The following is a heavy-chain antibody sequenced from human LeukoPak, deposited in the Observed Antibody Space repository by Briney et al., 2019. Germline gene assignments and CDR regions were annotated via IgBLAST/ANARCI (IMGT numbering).Heavy chain of an antibody. J-gene: IGHJ4*02. V-gene: IGHV3-74*01. CDR1: GFTFSSYW. Sequence: PGGSLRLSCAASGFTFSSYWMHWVRQAPGEGLVWVSHINSAGSSTNYAGSVKGRFTISRDNAKSTLYLQMNSLRAEDTAVYYCASQRWLQSSFDYWGQGTLVTVSS. CDR3: ASQRWLQSSFDY. D-gene: IGHD5-24*01. CDR2: INSAGSST.